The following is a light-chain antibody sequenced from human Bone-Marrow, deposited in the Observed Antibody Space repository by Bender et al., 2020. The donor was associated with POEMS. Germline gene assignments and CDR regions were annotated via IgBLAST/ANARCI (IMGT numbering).Light chain of an antibody. J-gene: IGLJ2*01. CDR3: CSYAGSFTLV. V-gene: IGLV2-11*01. CDR2: DVN. CDR1: SSDVGGHDY. Sequence: QSALTQPGSVSGSPGQSVTISCTGTSSDVGGHDYVSWYQQHPGKAPKFMIYDVNKRPSGVPDRFSGSKSGNTASLTISGLQADDEADYYCCSYAGSFTLVFGGGTKLTVL.